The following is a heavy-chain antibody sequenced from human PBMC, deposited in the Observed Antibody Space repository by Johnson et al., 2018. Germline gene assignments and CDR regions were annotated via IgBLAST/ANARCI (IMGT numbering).Heavy chain of an antibody. CDR3: TTDGVVSGVSGAFDI. Sequence: VQLVQSGGGLVKPGGSLRLSCAASGFTFSNAWMNWVRQAPGKGLEWVGRIKSKTDGGTTDYAAPVKDRFTISRDDSKNTLYLQMNSLKTEDTDVYYCTTDGVVSGVSGAFDIWGQGTMVTVSS. CDR2: IKSKTDGGTT. V-gene: IGHV3-15*07. D-gene: IGHD1-26*01. J-gene: IGHJ3*02. CDR1: GFTFSNAW.